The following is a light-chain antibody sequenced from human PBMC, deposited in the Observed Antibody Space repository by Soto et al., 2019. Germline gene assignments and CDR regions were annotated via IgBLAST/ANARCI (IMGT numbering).Light chain of an antibody. J-gene: IGLJ1*01. V-gene: IGLV2-14*01. CDR2: GVS. CDR1: SSDVGAYNY. Sequence: QAVLTQPASVSGSPGQSITISCTGTSSDVGAYNYASWYQQYPGKAPKLMIYGVSNRPSGVSNRFSGSKSGNTASLTISGLQADDEADYYCNSYADTNNLLYVFGLGTKVTVL. CDR3: NSYADTNNLLYV.